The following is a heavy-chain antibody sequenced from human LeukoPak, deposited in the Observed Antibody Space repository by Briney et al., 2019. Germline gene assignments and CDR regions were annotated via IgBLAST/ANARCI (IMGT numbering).Heavy chain of an antibody. D-gene: IGHD1-26*01. CDR1: GFTVSNNY. Sequence: PGGSLRLSCAASGFTVSNNYMTWVRQAPGKGLEWVSVMYRVGNTYYADFVKGRFTISRDNFKNTLHLQMNSLRVEDTALYYCARGLTVGATGVWAFDVWGQGTTVTVPS. CDR3: ARGLTVGATGVWAFDV. V-gene: IGHV3-66*01. CDR2: MYRVGNT. J-gene: IGHJ6*02.